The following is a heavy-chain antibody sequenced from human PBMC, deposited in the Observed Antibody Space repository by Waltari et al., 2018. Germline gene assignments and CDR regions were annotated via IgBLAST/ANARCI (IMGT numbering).Heavy chain of an antibody. CDR1: GYTFTGYY. CDR3: ARELGYCSGGSCYPDY. CDR2: INPNSGGT. D-gene: IGHD2-15*01. V-gene: IGHV1-2*02. J-gene: IGHJ4*02. Sequence: QVQLVQSGAEVKKPGASVKVSCKASGYTFTGYYMHWVRQAPGQGLEWMGWINPNSGGTNYAQKFQGRVTMTRDTSISTAYMELSRLRSDDTAVYYCARELGYCSGGSCYPDYWGQGTLVTVSS.